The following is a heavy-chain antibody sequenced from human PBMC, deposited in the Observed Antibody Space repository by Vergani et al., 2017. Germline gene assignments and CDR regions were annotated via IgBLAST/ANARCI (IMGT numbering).Heavy chain of an antibody. CDR3: ARSRQQLVRGYNWFDP. D-gene: IGHD6-13*01. Sequence: EVQLLESGGDLVQPGGSLRLSCAASGFSFTTYAMSWVRQAPGKGLEWVSTINTNGDYTRYGDSVKGRFTISRDNSKSTLYLQMNSLRAEDTAIYYCARSRQQLVRGYNWFDPWGQGTLVTVSS. CDR2: INTNGDYT. V-gene: IGHV3-23*01. CDR1: GFSFTTYA. J-gene: IGHJ5*02.